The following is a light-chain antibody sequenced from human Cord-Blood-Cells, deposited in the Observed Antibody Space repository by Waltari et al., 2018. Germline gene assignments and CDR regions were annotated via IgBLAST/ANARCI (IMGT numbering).Light chain of an antibody. V-gene: IGKV1-5*01. CDR3: QQYNSYSKT. J-gene: IGKJ1*01. CDR1: QSISSW. Sequence: DIQMTQSPSTLSASVGDRVTITCRASQSISSWLAWYQQKPGKAPKLLIYDASSLESGVPSMFSGSGSWTEFTLTISSLQPDDFATYYCQQYNSYSKTFGQGTKVEIK. CDR2: DAS.